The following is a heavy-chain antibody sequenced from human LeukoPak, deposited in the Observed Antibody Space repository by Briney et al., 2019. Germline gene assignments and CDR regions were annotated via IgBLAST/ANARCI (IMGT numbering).Heavy chain of an antibody. CDR3: ARGNYYGSGSYYSYYYYYYMDV. Sequence: SETLSLTCTVSGGSISSYYWSWIRQPPGKGLEWIGYIYYSGSTHYNPSLKSRVTISVDTSKNQFSLKLSSVTAADTAVYYCARGNYYGSGSYYSYYYYYYMDVWGKGTTVTVSS. CDR1: GGSISSYY. D-gene: IGHD3-10*01. V-gene: IGHV4-59*12. J-gene: IGHJ6*03. CDR2: IYYSGST.